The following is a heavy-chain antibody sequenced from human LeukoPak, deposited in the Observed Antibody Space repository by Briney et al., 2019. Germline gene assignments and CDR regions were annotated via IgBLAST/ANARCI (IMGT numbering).Heavy chain of an antibody. CDR1: GYSISSGYY. J-gene: IGHJ6*03. V-gene: IGHV4-38-2*02. CDR3: ARADSNYYYYYYMDV. D-gene: IGHD3-22*01. Sequence: ETLSLTCIVSGYSISSGYYGGWIRQPPGKGLGWIGSIYHSGSTSYNPSLKSRVTISVDTSKNQFSLKLSSVTAADTAVYYCARADSNYYYYYYMDVWGKGTTVTVSS. CDR2: IYHSGST.